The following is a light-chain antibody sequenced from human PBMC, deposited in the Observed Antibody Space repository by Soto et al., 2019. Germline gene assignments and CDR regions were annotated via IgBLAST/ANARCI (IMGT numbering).Light chain of an antibody. Sequence: DIQMTQSPSSLSASVGDRVTITCRASRGINIYLNWYQQKPGKAPKLVIYAASNLQSGVPSRFSGDGVGTHFTLTISSLQPEDFATYHCQQSHTSPYTFGQGTRLDMK. J-gene: IGKJ5*01. CDR1: RGINIY. CDR3: QQSHTSPYT. CDR2: AAS. V-gene: IGKV1-39*01.